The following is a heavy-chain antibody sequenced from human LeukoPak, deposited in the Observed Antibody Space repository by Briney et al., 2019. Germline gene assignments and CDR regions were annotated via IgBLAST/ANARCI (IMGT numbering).Heavy chain of an antibody. CDR2: IYSGGSP. CDR3: ARGRQCDF. D-gene: IGHD4-11*01. Sequence: GESLRLSCAASGFIVSANYMNWVRQAPGKGLEWVSVIYSGGSPFDADSVEGRFTISRDNSKNTVCLQMNSLRVEDTAVYYCARGRQCDFWGQGTLVTVSS. CDR1: GFIVSANY. J-gene: IGHJ4*02. V-gene: IGHV3-53*01.